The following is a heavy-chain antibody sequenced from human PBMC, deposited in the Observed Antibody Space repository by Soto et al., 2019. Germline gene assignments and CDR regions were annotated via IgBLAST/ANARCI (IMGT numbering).Heavy chain of an antibody. V-gene: IGHV1-69*13. Sequence: SVKVSCKASGGTVSSYAISWVRQAPGQGLEWMGGIIPIFGTANYAQKFQGRVTITADESTSTAYMELSSLRSEDTAVYYCARDTEGYCSGGSCQNWFDPWGQGTLVTVSS. CDR1: GGTVSSYA. CDR2: IIPIFGTA. J-gene: IGHJ5*02. CDR3: ARDTEGYCSGGSCQNWFDP. D-gene: IGHD2-15*01.